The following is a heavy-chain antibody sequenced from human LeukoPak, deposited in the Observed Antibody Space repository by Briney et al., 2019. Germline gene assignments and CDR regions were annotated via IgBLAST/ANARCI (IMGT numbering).Heavy chain of an antibody. Sequence: PGGSLRLSCAASGFTFSSYWMSWVRQAPGKGLEWVANIKQDGSEKYYVDSVKGRFTISRDNAKNSLYLQMNSLRAEDTAVYYCARDLVDIVVVPAPDIWGQGTMVTVSS. CDR1: GFTFSSYW. CDR3: ARDLVDIVVVPAPDI. D-gene: IGHD2-2*03. J-gene: IGHJ3*02. CDR2: IKQDGSEK. V-gene: IGHV3-7*01.